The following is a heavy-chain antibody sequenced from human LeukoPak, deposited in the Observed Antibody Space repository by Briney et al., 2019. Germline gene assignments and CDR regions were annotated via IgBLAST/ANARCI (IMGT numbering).Heavy chain of an antibody. J-gene: IGHJ3*02. D-gene: IGHD6-19*01. V-gene: IGHV3-48*01. CDR2: ISSSSSTI. Sequence: GGSLRLSCAASGFTFSSYSMNWVRQAPGKGLEWVSYISSSSSTIYYADSVKGRFTISRDNAKNTLYLQMNSLRAEDTAVYYCAKDSGQWLADAFDIWGQGTMVTVSS. CDR1: GFTFSSYS. CDR3: AKDSGQWLADAFDI.